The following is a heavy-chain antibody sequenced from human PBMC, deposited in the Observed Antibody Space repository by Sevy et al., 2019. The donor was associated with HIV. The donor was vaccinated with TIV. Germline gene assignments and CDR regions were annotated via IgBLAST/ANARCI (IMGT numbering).Heavy chain of an antibody. V-gene: IGHV3-30*18. CDR1: GFTFSSYG. CDR3: AKGYYYGSGSYYDY. Sequence: GGSLRLSCAASGFTFSSYGMHWVRQAPGKGLEWVAVISYDGSNKYYADSVKGRFTISRDNSKNTLYLQMNILRAEDTSGYYCAKGYYYGSGSYYDYWGQGTLVTVSS. J-gene: IGHJ4*02. D-gene: IGHD3-10*01. CDR2: ISYDGSNK.